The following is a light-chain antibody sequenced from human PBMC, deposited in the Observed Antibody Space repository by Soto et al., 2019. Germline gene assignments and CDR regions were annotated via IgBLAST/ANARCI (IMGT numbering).Light chain of an antibody. CDR1: QSVSSSY. J-gene: IGKJ1*01. CDR2: AVS. CDR3: QQYGSSPWT. V-gene: IGKV3-20*01. Sequence: EIVMTRSPATLTLSPGDRATLSCRASQSVSSSYLAWYQQKPGQAPRLLIYAVSSRATGIPDRFSGSGSGTDFTLTISRLEPEDFAVYYCQQYGSSPWTFGQGTKVDIK.